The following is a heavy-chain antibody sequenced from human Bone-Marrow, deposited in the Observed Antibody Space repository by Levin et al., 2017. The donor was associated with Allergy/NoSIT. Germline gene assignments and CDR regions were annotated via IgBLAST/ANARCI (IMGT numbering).Heavy chain of an antibody. Sequence: GGSLRLSCAASGFRFGNYGMTWVRQAPGKGLEWVSTISGSGTNTFYADSMRGRFTISKDNSKNLLYLQINSLRVEDTAVYYCAKGWLQSEYFDYWGQGTLVTVSS. CDR2: ISGSGTNT. V-gene: IGHV3-23*01. J-gene: IGHJ4*02. CDR3: AKGWLQSEYFDY. CDR1: GFRFGNYG. D-gene: IGHD5-24*01.